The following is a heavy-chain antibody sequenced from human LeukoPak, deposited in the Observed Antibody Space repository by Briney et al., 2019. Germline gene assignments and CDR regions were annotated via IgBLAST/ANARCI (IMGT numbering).Heavy chain of an antibody. CDR1: GFTFSSYA. CDR2: SSGSGGST. J-gene: IGHJ4*02. Sequence: GGSLRLSCAASGFTFSSYAMSWVRQAPGKGLEWVSASSGSGGSTYYADSVKGRFTISRDNSKNTLYLQMNSLRAEDTAVYYCASDISSTSCYASNCYVYWGQGTLVTVSS. D-gene: IGHD2-2*01. V-gene: IGHV3-23*01. CDR3: ASDISSTSCYASNCYVY.